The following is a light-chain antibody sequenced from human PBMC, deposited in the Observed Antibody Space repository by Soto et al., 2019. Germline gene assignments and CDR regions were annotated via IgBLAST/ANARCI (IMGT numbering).Light chain of an antibody. V-gene: IGKV1-5*03. J-gene: IGKJ3*01. CDR1: QSIDTW. CDR3: QRYDTYSGT. Sequence: DIQMTQSPSTLSASVGDRVTITCRASQSIDTWLAWYQQKPGKAPKLLIHRASSLESGVPSRFSGSGSGTEFTLTISSLQPDDFSTYYCQRYDTYSGTFGPGTKVDIK. CDR2: RAS.